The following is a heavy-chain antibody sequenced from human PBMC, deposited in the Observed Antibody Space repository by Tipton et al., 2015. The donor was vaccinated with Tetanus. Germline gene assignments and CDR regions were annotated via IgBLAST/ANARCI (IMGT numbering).Heavy chain of an antibody. CDR1: GFIFSSYG. J-gene: IGHJ5*02. D-gene: IGHD2-15*01. Sequence: SLRLSCAASGFIFSSYGIHWVRQAPGKGLEWLTVSWYDGTDKYYADSVKGRFTISRDNSKNTLYLQMNSLRAEDTALYYCAREADCSGGSCFAGDVATWGQGTQVTVSS. V-gene: IGHV3-33*01. CDR2: SWYDGTDK. CDR3: AREADCSGGSCFAGDVAT.